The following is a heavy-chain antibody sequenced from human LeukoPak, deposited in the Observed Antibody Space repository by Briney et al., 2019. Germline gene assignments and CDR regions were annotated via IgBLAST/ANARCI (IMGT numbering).Heavy chain of an antibody. CDR2: IIPILGIA. CDR3: AGKGQGSNWAAEYFQN. CDR1: GGTFSSYA. Sequence: GASVKVSCKASGGTFSSYAISWVRQAPGQGLEWMGRIIPILGIANYAQKFQGRVTITADESTSTAYMELSSLRSEDTAVYYCAGKGQGSNWAAEYFQNWGQGTLVTVSS. D-gene: IGHD6-13*01. J-gene: IGHJ1*01. V-gene: IGHV1-69*04.